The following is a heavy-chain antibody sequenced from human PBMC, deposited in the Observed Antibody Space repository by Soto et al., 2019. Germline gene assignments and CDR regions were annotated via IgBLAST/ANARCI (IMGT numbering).Heavy chain of an antibody. V-gene: IGHV4-30-4*01. D-gene: IGHD3-22*01. CDR1: GGSISSGDYY. J-gene: IGHJ4*02. CDR3: ARAPTLSMIVVVIPYYFDY. Sequence: SETLSLTCTVSGGSISSGDYYWSWIRQPPGKGLECIGYIYYSGSTYYNPSLKSRVTISVDTSKNQFSLKLSSVTAADTAVYYCARAPTLSMIVVVIPYYFDYWGQGTQVTVSS. CDR2: IYYSGST.